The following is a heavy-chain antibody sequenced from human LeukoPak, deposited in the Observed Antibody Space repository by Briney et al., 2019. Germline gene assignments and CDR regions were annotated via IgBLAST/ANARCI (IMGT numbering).Heavy chain of an antibody. V-gene: IGHV3-74*01. CDR1: GFTFSSYW. CDR2: INSDGSST. Sequence: GGSLRLSCAASGFTFSSYWMHWVRQAPGKGLVWVSRINSDGSSTSYADSVKGRFTISRDNAKNTLYLQMNSLRAEDMAVYYCARGRYFDWLLSMYYFDYWGQGTLVTVSS. J-gene: IGHJ4*02. CDR3: ARGRYFDWLLSMYYFDY. D-gene: IGHD3-9*01.